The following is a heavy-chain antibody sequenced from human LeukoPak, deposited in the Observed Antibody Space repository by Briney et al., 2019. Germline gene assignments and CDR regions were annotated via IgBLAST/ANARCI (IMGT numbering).Heavy chain of an antibody. J-gene: IGHJ4*02. CDR2: INPSGGST. CDR3: ARVGEIDFDY. CDR1: GYTFNTYG. D-gene: IGHD1-26*01. Sequence: ASVKVSCKASGYTFNTYGITWVRQAPGQGLEWMGIINPSGGSTSYAQKFQGRVTMTRDMSTSTVYMELSSLRSEDTAVYYCARVGEIDFDYWGQGTLVTVSS. V-gene: IGHV1-46*02.